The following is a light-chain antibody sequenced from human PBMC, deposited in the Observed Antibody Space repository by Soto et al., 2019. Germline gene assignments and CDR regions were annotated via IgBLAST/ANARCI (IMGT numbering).Light chain of an antibody. CDR1: QSLRSS. Sequence: EILLTQSQAALPLSLGARATLSCRASQSLRSSLAWYQQKPGQAPRLLIYDASTRATGIPDRFSGSGSGTDFTLTISRLEPEDFAVYYCQQYGSSPNTFGQGTKVDIK. CDR3: QQYGSSPNT. CDR2: DAS. J-gene: IGKJ1*01. V-gene: IGKV3-20*01.